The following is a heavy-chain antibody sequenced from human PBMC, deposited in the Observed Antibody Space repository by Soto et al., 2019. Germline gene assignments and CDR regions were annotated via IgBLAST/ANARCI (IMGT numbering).Heavy chain of an antibody. J-gene: IGHJ4*02. CDR1: GGTFSSYA. V-gene: IGHV1-69*06. D-gene: IGHD5-12*01. Sequence: ASVKVSCKASGGTFSSYAISWVRQAPGQGLEWMGGIIPIFGTANYAQKFQGRVTITADKSTSTAYMELSSLRSEDTAVYYCARDRQGWLRFFDYWGQGTLVTVSS. CDR2: IIPIFGTA. CDR3: ARDRQGWLRFFDY.